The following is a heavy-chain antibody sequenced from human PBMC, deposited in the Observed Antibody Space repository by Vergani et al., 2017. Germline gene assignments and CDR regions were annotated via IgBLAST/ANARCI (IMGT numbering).Heavy chain of an antibody. CDR2: INHSGST. J-gene: IGHJ6*03. CDR3: AGIVGATRNYYYYMDV. V-gene: IGHV4-34*01. Sequence: QVQLQQWGAGLLKPSETLSLTCAVYGGSFSGYYWSWIRQPPGKGLEWIGEINHSGSTNYNPSLKSRVTISVDTSKNQFSLKLSSVTAADTAVYYCAGIVGATRNYYYYMDVWSRETTVTVSS. D-gene: IGHD1-26*01. CDR1: GGSFSGYY.